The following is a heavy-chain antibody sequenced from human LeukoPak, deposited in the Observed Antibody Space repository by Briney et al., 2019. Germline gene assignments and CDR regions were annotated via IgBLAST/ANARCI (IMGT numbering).Heavy chain of an antibody. CDR1: GFTFSSYA. CDR3: ARGYDSSGYYQDY. D-gene: IGHD3-22*01. CDR2: ISYDGSNK. Sequence: GGSLRLSCTASGFTFSSYAMHWVRQAPGKGLEWVAVISYDGSNKYYADSVKGRFTISRDNSKSTLYLQMNSLRAEDTAVYYCARGYDSSGYYQDYWGQGTLVTVSS. J-gene: IGHJ4*02. V-gene: IGHV3-30-3*01.